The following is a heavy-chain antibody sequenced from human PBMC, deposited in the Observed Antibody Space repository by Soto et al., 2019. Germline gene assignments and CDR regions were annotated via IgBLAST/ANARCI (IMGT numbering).Heavy chain of an antibody. Sequence: ASVKVSCKASGYTFTSYGISWVRQAPGQGLEWMGWISAYNGNTNYAQKLQGRVTMTTDTSTSTAYMELRSLRSDDTAVYYCARTDHPMTTVGVAYYYGMDVWGQGTTVTVSS. CDR2: ISAYNGNT. CDR1: GYTFTSYG. J-gene: IGHJ6*02. D-gene: IGHD4-4*01. V-gene: IGHV1-18*04. CDR3: ARTDHPMTTVGVAYYYGMDV.